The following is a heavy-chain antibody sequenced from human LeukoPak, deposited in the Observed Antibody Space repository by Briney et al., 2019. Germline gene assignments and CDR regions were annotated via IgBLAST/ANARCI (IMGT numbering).Heavy chain of an antibody. CDR3: ASEPSGSSGWFDP. V-gene: IGHV4-34*01. Sequence: SETLSLTCAVYGGSFSGYYWSWIRQPPGKGLEWIGEINHSGSTNYNPSLKSRVTISVDTSKNQFSLKLSSVTAADTAVYYCASEPSGSSGWFDPWGQGTLVTVSS. J-gene: IGHJ5*02. CDR1: GGSFSGYY. D-gene: IGHD3-22*01. CDR2: INHSGST.